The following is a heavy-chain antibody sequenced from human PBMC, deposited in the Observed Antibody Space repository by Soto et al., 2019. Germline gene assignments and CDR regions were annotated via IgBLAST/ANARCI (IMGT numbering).Heavy chain of an antibody. CDR3: AKKKVNWNDAFDI. J-gene: IGHJ3*02. V-gene: IGHV3-23*01. CDR2: ISGSGGST. Sequence: GGSLRLSCAASGFTFSSYAMSWVRQAPGKGLEWVSAISGSGGSTYCADSVKGRFTISRDNSKNTLYLQMNSLRAEDTAVYYCAKKKVNWNDAFDIWGQGTMVTVSS. CDR1: GFTFSSYA. D-gene: IGHD1-1*01.